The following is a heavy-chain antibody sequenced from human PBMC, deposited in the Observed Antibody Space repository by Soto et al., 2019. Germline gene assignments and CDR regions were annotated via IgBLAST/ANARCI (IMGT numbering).Heavy chain of an antibody. D-gene: IGHD1-1*01. J-gene: IGHJ5*02. CDR3: ERVVQLWTNWFDP. CDR2: ISSVGSTI. CDR1: GFTFDNFE. V-gene: IGHV3-48*03. Sequence: GGSLRLSCAASGFTFDNFEMNWVRQAPGKGLEWIAYISSVGSTINYADSVKGRFTISRDNAKNSLHLQMNSLRADDTAIYYCERVVQLWTNWFDPWSQGTLVTVSS.